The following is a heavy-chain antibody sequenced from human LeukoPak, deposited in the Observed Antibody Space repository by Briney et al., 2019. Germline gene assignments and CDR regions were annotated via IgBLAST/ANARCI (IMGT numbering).Heavy chain of an antibody. Sequence: ISGSGGSTYYADSVKGRFTISRDNSKNTLYLQMNSLRAEDTAVYYCAKDPLVLYYYYGMDVWGQGTTVTVSS. J-gene: IGHJ6*02. CDR2: ISGSGGST. CDR3: AKDPLVLYYYYGMDV. V-gene: IGHV3-23*01. D-gene: IGHD6-13*01.